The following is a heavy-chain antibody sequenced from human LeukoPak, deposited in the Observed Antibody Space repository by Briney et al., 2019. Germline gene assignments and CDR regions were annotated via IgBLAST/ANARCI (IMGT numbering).Heavy chain of an antibody. CDR3: ARADWMRWFDP. Sequence: SETLSPTCTVSGGSISNYYWSWIRQTPGKGLEWIGHIYYSRSTNYNPSLKSRVTISVDTSKNEFSLKLSYVTAADTAVYYCARADWMRWFDPWGLGTLVTVSS. CDR1: GGSISNYY. CDR2: IYYSRST. V-gene: IGHV4-59*08. J-gene: IGHJ5*02. D-gene: IGHD1-1*01.